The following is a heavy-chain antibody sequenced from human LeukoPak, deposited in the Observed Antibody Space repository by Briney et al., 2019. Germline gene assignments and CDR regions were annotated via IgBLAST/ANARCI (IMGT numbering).Heavy chain of an antibody. V-gene: IGHV1-18*01. J-gene: IGHJ5*02. D-gene: IGHD1-1*01. Sequence: ASVKVSCKASGYTFTNYGFNWVRQAPGQGLEWMGWISAYNGYTIYAQKLQGRVTMTTDTSTTTAYMELSRLRSDDTAVYYCARERLGGARNWFDPWGQGTLVTVSS. CDR1: GYTFTNYG. CDR2: ISAYNGYT. CDR3: ARERLGGARNWFDP.